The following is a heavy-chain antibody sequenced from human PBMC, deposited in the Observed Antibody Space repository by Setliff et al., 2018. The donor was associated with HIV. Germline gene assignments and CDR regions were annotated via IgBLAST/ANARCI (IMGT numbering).Heavy chain of an antibody. CDR2: VFYSGST. D-gene: IGHD3-10*01. J-gene: IGHJ4*02. CDR1: GVTFSSNNYY. V-gene: IGHV4-39*07. CDR3: ARLVRGGSGHYFDY. Sequence: SETLSLTCAVSGVTFSSNNYYWGWIRQPTGKGLEWIGTVFYSGSTSYSPPLKSRVTISVDTSKNQFSLKLKSVTAADTALYYCARLVRGGSGHYFDYWGQGKLVTVSS.